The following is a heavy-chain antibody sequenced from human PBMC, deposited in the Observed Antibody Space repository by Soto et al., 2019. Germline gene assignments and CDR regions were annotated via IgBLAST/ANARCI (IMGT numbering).Heavy chain of an antibody. CDR1: GFAFSSYG. CDR3: TKDKSIAVACSSNDNYYMVDV. CDR2: VSYDGSNE. D-gene: IGHD6-19*01. J-gene: IGHJ6*01. Sequence: PGGSLRLSCAGSGFAFSSYGMYWVRQAPGKGLEWVAVVSYDGSNEFYADSVKGRFTISRDNSKNTLYLQMHSLRAEDTAVYYCTKDKSIAVACSSNDNYYMVDVWGQGTTVTVSS. V-gene: IGHV3-30*18.